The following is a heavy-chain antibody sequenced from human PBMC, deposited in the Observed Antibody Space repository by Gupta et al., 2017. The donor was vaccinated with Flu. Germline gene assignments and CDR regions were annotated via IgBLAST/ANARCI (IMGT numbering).Heavy chain of an antibody. Sequence: QVQLQESGPGLVKPSETLSLTCAVSGYSISSGYYWGWFRQPPGKGLEWIGSIYHSGSTYYNPSLKSRVTISVDTSKNQFSLKLSSVTAADTAVYYCARDQLGYCSGGSCYTRYFQHWGQGTLVTVSS. D-gene: IGHD2-15*01. CDR1: GYSISSGYY. V-gene: IGHV4-38-2*02. CDR2: IYHSGST. CDR3: ARDQLGYCSGGSCYTRYFQH. J-gene: IGHJ1*01.